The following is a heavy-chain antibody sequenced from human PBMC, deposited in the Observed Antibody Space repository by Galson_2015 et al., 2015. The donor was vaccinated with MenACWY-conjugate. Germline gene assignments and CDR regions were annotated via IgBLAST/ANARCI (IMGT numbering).Heavy chain of an antibody. J-gene: IGHJ5*02. CDR3: ARGGASGAGNFLNWFDP. D-gene: IGHD3-10*01. Sequence: SESLSLTCTVSCRSISSSYWSWIRQPPGDGLEWIGYIYYRGSAKHNPTRKSRVTIAVDTSKIQFFLKLTSVTAAARDVYYCARGGASGAGNFLNWFDPWGQGTLVIVSS. CDR1: CRSISSSY. CDR2: IYYRGSA. V-gene: IGHV4-59*01.